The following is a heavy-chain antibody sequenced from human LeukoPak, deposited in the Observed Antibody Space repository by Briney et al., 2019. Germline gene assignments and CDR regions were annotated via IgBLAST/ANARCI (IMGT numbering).Heavy chain of an antibody. D-gene: IGHD6-13*01. Sequence: GASVKVSCKASGYTFTSYAMHWVRQAPGQRLEWMGWINAGNGNTKYSQKFQGRVTITRDTSASTAYMELSSLRSEDTAVYYCARDRPGGSSWYAPPDAFDIWGQGTMVTVSS. J-gene: IGHJ3*02. CDR3: ARDRPGGSSWYAPPDAFDI. CDR1: GYTFTSYA. V-gene: IGHV1-3*01. CDR2: INAGNGNT.